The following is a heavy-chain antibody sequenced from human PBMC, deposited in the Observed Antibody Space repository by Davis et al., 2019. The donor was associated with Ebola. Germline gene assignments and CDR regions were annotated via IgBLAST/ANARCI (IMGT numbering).Heavy chain of an antibody. J-gene: IGHJ3*02. CDR1: GYTFTSYD. V-gene: IGHV1-8*01. CDR3: AREGLRFFAFDI. Sequence: AASVTVSCKASGYTFTSYDINWVRQATGQGLEWMGWMNPNSGNTGYAQKFQGRLTITADKSTSTVYMELSSLRSEDTAVYYCAREGLRFFAFDIWGQGTMVTVSS. CDR2: MNPNSGNT. D-gene: IGHD3-3*01.